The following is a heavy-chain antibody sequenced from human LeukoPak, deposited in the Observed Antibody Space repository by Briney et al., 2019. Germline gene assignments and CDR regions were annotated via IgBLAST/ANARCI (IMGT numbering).Heavy chain of an antibody. CDR1: GYTLTELS. CDR3: TRPGYCTDTSCEGLDY. CDR2: FDPEDGET. V-gene: IGHV1-24*01. Sequence: GASVKVSCKVSGYTLTELSMHWVRQAPGKGLEWMGGFDPEDGETIYAQKFQGRVTMTWDTSISTAYMELSSLTSDDTAVYYCTRPGYCTDTSCEGLDYWGQGTLVTVSS. D-gene: IGHD2-8*02. J-gene: IGHJ4*02.